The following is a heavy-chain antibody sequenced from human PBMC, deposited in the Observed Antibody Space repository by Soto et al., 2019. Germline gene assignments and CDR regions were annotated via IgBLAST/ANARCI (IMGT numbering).Heavy chain of an antibody. CDR1: GYTFTGYY. Sequence: ASVKVSCKASGYTFTGYYMHWVRQAPGQGLEWMGWINPNSGGTNYAQKFQGRVTMTRDTSISTAYMELSRLRSDDTAVYYCARVTNSSSWYGDFDYWGQGTLVTVSS. CDR3: ARVTNSSSWYGDFDY. J-gene: IGHJ4*02. V-gene: IGHV1-2*02. CDR2: INPNSGGT. D-gene: IGHD6-13*01.